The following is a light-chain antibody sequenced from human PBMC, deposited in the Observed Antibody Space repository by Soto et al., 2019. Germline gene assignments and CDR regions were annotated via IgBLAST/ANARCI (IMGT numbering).Light chain of an antibody. CDR3: SSYTTTGICV. CDR1: SSDVGNYNY. V-gene: IGLV2-14*03. Sequence: QSALTQPASVSGSPGQSITISCTGTSSDVGNYNYVSWYQQHPGKAPKLMIYDVSNRPSGISSRFSGSKSGNTASLTISGLRAEDEADYYCSSYTTTGICVFGSGTKLTVL. J-gene: IGLJ3*02. CDR2: DVS.